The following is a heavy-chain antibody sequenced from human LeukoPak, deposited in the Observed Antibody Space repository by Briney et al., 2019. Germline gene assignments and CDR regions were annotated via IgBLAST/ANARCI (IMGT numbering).Heavy chain of an antibody. CDR1: GFTFSSYG. V-gene: IGHV3-30*18. D-gene: IGHD6-6*01. Sequence: GGSLRLSCAASGFTFSSYGMHWVRQAPGKGLEWVAVISYDGSNKYCADSVKGRFTISRDNSKNTLYLQMNSLRAEDTAVYYCAKDSSSFLQRKYYFDYWGQGTLVTVSS. CDR2: ISYDGSNK. J-gene: IGHJ4*02. CDR3: AKDSSSFLQRKYYFDY.